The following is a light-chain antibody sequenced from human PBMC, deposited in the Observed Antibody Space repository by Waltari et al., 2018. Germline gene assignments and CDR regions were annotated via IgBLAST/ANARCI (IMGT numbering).Light chain of an antibody. CDR2: SAS. CDR1: QDVRGW. Sequence: DIQMTQSPSSLSASVGDKVTITCRASQDVRGWLAWYQQKPGKAPKLLIYSASTFQSGVPSRFSGSESGTDYTLTISSLQPEDFASYYCQQGYNTPWTFGQGTKVEVK. J-gene: IGKJ1*01. V-gene: IGKV1-12*01. CDR3: QQGYNTPWT.